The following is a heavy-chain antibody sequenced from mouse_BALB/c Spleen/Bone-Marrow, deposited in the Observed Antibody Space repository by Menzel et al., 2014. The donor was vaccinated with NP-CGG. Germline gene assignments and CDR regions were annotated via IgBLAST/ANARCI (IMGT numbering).Heavy chain of an antibody. CDR1: GYSFTGYN. D-gene: IGHD1-1*01. Sequence: VHVKQSGPELEKPGASVKISCKASGYSFTGYNMTWVKRSDGRSLEWIGNIDPYYGGTSYNQKFRGKATLTVDKSSSTAYMQLTSLTSEDSAVYYCARNHFGSNSLGYWGQGTLVTVSA. CDR3: ARNHFGSNSLGY. V-gene: IGHV1S135*01. J-gene: IGHJ3*01. CDR2: IDPYYGGT.